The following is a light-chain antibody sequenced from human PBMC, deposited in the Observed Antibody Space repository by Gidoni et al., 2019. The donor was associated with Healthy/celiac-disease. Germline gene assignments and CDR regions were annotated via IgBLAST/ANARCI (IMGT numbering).Light chain of an antibody. J-gene: IGKJ1*01. CDR1: QSIRTY. V-gene: IGKV1-39*01. CDR2: TAS. Sequence: DIKMTQSPSSLSASGGDRVTITCRASQSIRTYLNWYQQKPGKAPKLLIYTASRLQRGVPSRFSGSGSGTDFTLTISSLQPEDFATYYCQQTYNTPPWTFXHXTKVEIK. CDR3: QQTYNTPPWT.